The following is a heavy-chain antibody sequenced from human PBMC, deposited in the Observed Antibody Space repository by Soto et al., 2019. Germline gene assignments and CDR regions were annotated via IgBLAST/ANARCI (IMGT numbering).Heavy chain of an antibody. V-gene: IGHV3-23*01. Sequence: GGSLRLSCAACGFTFSSYAMSWVRQAPGKGLEWVSAISGSGGSTYYADSVKGRFTISRDNSKNTLYLQMNSLRAEDTAVYYCAKDRGDYGGFDYWGQGTLVTVSS. CDR1: GFTFSSYA. CDR3: AKDRGDYGGFDY. J-gene: IGHJ4*02. D-gene: IGHD4-17*01. CDR2: ISGSGGST.